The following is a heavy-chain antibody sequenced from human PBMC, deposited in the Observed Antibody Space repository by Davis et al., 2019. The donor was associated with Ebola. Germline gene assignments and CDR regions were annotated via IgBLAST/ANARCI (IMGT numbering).Heavy chain of an antibody. J-gene: IGHJ4*02. D-gene: IGHD2-8*01. CDR3: AREWSAFDY. V-gene: IGHV4-59*01. CDR1: GGSISTFY. Sequence: PSETLSLTCAVAGGSISTFYWHWIRQPPGEGLEWIGYIHYSGDTNYNPSLKSRVTISVDTSKNQLSLKLNSVTAADTAVYYCAREWSAFDYWGQGTLVTVSS. CDR2: IHYSGDT.